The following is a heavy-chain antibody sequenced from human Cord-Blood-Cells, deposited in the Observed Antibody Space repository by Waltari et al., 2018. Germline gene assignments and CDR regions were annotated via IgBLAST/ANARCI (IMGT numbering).Heavy chain of an antibody. CDR2: INPNSGGT. Sequence: QVQLVQSGAEVKKPGASVKVSCQASGYTFTGYYMHWVRQSAGTGLEWMGWINPNSGGTNYAEKLQGRVTMTRDTSISTAYMELSRLRSDDTAVYYCARDRSTGDWYYYYYMDVWGKGTTVTVSS. CDR3: ARDRSTGDWYYYYYMDV. CDR1: GYTFTGYY. V-gene: IGHV1-2*02. D-gene: IGHD7-27*01. J-gene: IGHJ6*03.